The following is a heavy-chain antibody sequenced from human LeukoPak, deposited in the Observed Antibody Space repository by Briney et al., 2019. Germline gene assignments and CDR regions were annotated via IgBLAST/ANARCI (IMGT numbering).Heavy chain of an antibody. J-gene: IGHJ4*02. CDR3: ARDPLGATIDY. V-gene: IGHV4-34*01. CDR1: GGSFSGYY. CDR2: IYHSGST. D-gene: IGHD1-26*01. Sequence: PSETLSLTCAVYGGSFSGYYWSWIRQPPGKGLEWIGSIYHSGSTYYNPSLKSRVTISVDTSKNQFSLKLSSVTAADTAVYYCARDPLGATIDYWGQGTLVTVSS.